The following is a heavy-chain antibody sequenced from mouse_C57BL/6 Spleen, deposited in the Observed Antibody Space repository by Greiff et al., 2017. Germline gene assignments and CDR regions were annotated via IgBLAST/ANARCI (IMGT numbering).Heavy chain of an antibody. J-gene: IGHJ1*03. CDR2: IHPNSGST. D-gene: IGHD2-12*01. CDR1: GYTFTSYW. Sequence: QVQLQQPGAELVKPGASVKLSCKASGYTFTSYWMHWVKQRPGQGLEWIGMIHPNSGSTNYNEKFKSKATLTVDKSSSTAYMQLSSLTSEDAAVXYCAREDYYNYFDVWGTGTTVTVSS. V-gene: IGHV1-64*01. CDR3: AREDYYNYFDV.